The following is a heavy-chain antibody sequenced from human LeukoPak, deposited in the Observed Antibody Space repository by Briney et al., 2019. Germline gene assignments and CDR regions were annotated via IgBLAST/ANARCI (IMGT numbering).Heavy chain of an antibody. Sequence: PGGSLRLSCGASGFTFSNYGMLWVRQAPGKGLEWVAFIRYDGSNKHYADSVKGRFTISRDNSKNTLYLQMHSLRAEDTAIYYCAKDSDDYYGSGSEFDYWGQGTLVTASS. D-gene: IGHD3-10*01. CDR2: IRYDGSNK. J-gene: IGHJ4*02. V-gene: IGHV3-30*02. CDR3: AKDSDDYYGSGSEFDY. CDR1: GFTFSNYG.